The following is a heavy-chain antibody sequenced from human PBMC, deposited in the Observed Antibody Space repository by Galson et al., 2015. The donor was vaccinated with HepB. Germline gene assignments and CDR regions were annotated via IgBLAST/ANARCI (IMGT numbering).Heavy chain of an antibody. CDR3: ARGVTIFAGNWFDP. D-gene: IGHD3-3*01. V-gene: IGHV3-30-3*01. Sequence: SLRLSCAASGFTLSSYWMSWVRQAPGKGLEWVAVISYDGSNKYYADSVKGRFTISRDNSKNTLYLQMNSLRAEDTAVYYCARGVTIFAGNWFDPWGQGTLVTVSS. J-gene: IGHJ5*02. CDR1: GFTLSSYW. CDR2: ISYDGSNK.